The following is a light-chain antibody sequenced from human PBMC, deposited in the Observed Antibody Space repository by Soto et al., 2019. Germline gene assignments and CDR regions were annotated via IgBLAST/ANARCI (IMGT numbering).Light chain of an antibody. V-gene: IGLV2-11*01. CDR2: DVT. CDR3: CSYAGSYTWV. CDR1: SSDVGGYNY. J-gene: IGLJ3*02. Sequence: QSALTQPPSASGSPGQSVTISCTGTSSDVGGYNYVSWYQHHPGTAPKVMIYDVTKRPSGVPDRFSGSKSGNTASLTISGLQAEDEADYYCCSYAGSYTWVFGGGTKLTVL.